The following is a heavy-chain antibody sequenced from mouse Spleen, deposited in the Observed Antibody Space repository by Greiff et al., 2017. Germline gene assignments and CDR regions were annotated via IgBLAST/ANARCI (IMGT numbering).Heavy chain of an antibody. CDR1: GFTFSSYT. V-gene: IGHV5-9*04. Sequence: EVKVVESGGGLVKPGGSLKLSCAASGFTFSSYTMSWVRQTPAKRLEWVATISSGGGNTYYPDSVKGRFTISRDNARNTLYLQMSSLRSEDTAMYYCARRIYYGNYEDYWGQGTTLTVSS. D-gene: IGHD2-1*01. CDR3: ARRIYYGNYEDY. J-gene: IGHJ2*01. CDR2: ISSGGGNT.